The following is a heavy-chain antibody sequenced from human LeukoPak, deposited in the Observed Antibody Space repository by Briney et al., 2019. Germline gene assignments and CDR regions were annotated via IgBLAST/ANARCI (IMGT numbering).Heavy chain of an antibody. J-gene: IGHJ4*02. V-gene: IGHV1-46*01. CDR1: GYTFTSFD. Sequence: RASVKVSCKASGYTFTSFDINWVRQAPGQGLEWMGIINPSGGSTSYAQKFQGRVTMTRDTSTSTVYMELSSLRSEDTAVYYCARDGCSGGSCYLYWGQGTLVTVSS. CDR2: INPSGGST. D-gene: IGHD2-15*01. CDR3: ARDGCSGGSCYLY.